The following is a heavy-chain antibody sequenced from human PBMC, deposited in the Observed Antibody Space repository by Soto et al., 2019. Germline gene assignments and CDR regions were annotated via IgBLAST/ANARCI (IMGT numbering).Heavy chain of an antibody. V-gene: IGHV3-30*18. CDR1: GFTFSSYG. Sequence: QVQLVESGGGVVQPGRSLRLSSAASGFTFSSYGMHWDRQAPGKGLEWVAVISYDGSNKNYADSVKGRFTISRDNSKNTLYLQMNSLRAEDTAVYYCAKIPGPDSSGWYLAVDYWGQGTLVTVSS. D-gene: IGHD6-13*01. CDR3: AKIPGPDSSGWYLAVDY. CDR2: ISYDGSNK. J-gene: IGHJ4*02.